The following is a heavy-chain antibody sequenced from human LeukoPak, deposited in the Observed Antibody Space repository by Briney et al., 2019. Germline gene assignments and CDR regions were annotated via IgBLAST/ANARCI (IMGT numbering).Heavy chain of an antibody. CDR2: IYSGGST. J-gene: IGHJ4*02. Sequence: GGSLRLSCAASGFTVSNNYMSWVRQAPGKGLEWVSVIYSGGSTYYADSVKGRFTISRDNSKNTLYLQMNSLRAEDTAVYYCAREGPSYYFDYWGQGTLVTVSS. V-gene: IGHV3-53*01. CDR1: GFTVSNNY. CDR3: AREGPSYYFDY.